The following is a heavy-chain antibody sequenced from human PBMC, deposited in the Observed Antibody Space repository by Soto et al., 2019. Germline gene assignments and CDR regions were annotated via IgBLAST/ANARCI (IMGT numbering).Heavy chain of an antibody. CDR2: IQHGGST. CDR1: GGSISSGGYS. J-gene: IGHJ6*02. D-gene: IGHD4-17*01. Sequence: SETLSLTCAVSGGSISSGGYSWSWIRQPPGKGLEWIGYIQHGGSTYYNPSLKSRVTISVDRSKNQFSLKLTSVTAADTAVYYCARAHYGDYGYGMDVWGQGTRVTVSS. CDR3: ARAHYGDYGYGMDV. V-gene: IGHV4-30-2*01.